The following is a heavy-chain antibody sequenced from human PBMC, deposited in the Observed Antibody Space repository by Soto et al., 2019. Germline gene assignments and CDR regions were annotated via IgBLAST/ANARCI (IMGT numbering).Heavy chain of an antibody. CDR1: GFTFSSYS. D-gene: IGHD1-7*01. CDR2: ISSSSSYI. V-gene: IGHV3-21*01. J-gene: IGHJ6*02. Sequence: GGSLRLSCAASGFTFSSYSMNWVRRAPGKGLEWVSSISSSSSYIYYADSVKGRFTISRDNAKNSLYLQMNSLRAEDTAVYYCARDLEGLELDGMDVWGQGTTVTVSS. CDR3: ARDLEGLELDGMDV.